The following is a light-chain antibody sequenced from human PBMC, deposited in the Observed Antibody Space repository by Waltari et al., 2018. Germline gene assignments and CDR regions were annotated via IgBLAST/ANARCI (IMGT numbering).Light chain of an antibody. CDR3: LQDYSYPRT. V-gene: IGKV1-6*01. CDR1: QGIRVD. CDR2: GAS. Sequence: AIHMTQSPSSLSASVGDRVVITCRASQGIRVDLAWYQQQSGKAPKLLIYGASTLQSGVPSRFSGNTSETDFTLTISSLQPEDIATYYCLQDYSYPRTFGQGTKVEIK. J-gene: IGKJ1*01.